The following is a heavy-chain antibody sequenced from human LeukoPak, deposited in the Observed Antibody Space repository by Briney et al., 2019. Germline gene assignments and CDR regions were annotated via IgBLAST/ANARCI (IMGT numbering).Heavy chain of an antibody. Sequence: GSVKVSCKASGYTFTDYYIHWVRQAPGQGLEWMGWINPNSGATNFAQKFQGRVSMTRDTSITTAYMELSRLRSDDTAVYYCARADLLTGYYILDFWGQGTLVTVSS. V-gene: IGHV1-2*02. CDR3: ARADLLTGYYILDF. D-gene: IGHD3-9*01. CDR2: INPNSGAT. CDR1: GYTFTDYY. J-gene: IGHJ4*02.